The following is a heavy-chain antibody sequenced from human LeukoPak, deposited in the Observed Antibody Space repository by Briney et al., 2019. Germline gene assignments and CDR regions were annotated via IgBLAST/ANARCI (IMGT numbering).Heavy chain of an antibody. D-gene: IGHD6-19*01. CDR2: ISWNSGNI. J-gene: IGHJ5*01. Sequence: PGGSLRLSCAASGNYWMHWVRQPPGKGLEWVSGISWNSGNIGYADSVKGRFTISRDNAKNSLYLQMDILKPEDTAFYYCAKVDGYNSGWYDSWGQGTLVTVSS. CDR3: AKVDGYNSGWYDS. V-gene: IGHV3-9*01. CDR1: GNYW.